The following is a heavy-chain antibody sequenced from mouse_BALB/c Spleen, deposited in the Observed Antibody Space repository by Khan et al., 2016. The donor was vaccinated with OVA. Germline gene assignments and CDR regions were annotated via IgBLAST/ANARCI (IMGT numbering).Heavy chain of an antibody. CDR3: ARLYYGNYFDY. CDR2: INTNTGEP. D-gene: IGHD2-1*01. J-gene: IGHJ2*01. V-gene: IGHV9-3*02. Sequence: QIQLVQSGPELKKPGETVKISCKASGYTFTNYGMNWVKQAPGKGLKWMGWINTNTGEPTYAEEFKGRFAFSLETSASTAYLQINNLKNEDTATDFCARLYYGNYFDYWGQGTTLTVSS. CDR1: GYTFTNYG.